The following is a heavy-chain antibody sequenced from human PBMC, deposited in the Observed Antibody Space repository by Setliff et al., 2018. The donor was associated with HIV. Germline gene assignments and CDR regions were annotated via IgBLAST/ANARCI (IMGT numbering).Heavy chain of an antibody. J-gene: IGHJ4*02. CDR2: IYYSGST. CDR3: ARGLSFYDPGGFDY. D-gene: IGHD3-22*01. CDR1: GGSISSSSYY. Sequence: PSETLSLTCTVSGGSISSSSYYWDWIRQPPGKGLEWIGSIYYSGSTYYTPSLKGRVTISVDTSKNQFSLKLSSVTAADTAVYYCARGLSFYDPGGFDYCGQGTLVTVSS. V-gene: IGHV4-39*01.